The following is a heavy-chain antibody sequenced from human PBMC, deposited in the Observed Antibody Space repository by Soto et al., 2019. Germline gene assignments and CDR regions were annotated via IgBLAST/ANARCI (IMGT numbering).Heavy chain of an antibody. CDR1: GFTFSSYS. Sequence: EVQLVESGGGLVKPGGSLRLSCAASGFTFSSYSMNWVRQAPGKGLEWVSSINSSSSYLYHAHSVKGRFTIARDNAKNSLYLQMNSLRAEDTAVYYCARDECSGGSCYYYFDYWGQGTLVTVSS. V-gene: IGHV3-21*01. CDR2: INSSSSYL. J-gene: IGHJ4*02. CDR3: ARDECSGGSCYYYFDY. D-gene: IGHD2-15*01.